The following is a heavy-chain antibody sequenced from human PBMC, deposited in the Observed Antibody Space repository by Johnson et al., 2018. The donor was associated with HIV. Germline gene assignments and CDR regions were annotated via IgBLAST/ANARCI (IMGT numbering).Heavy chain of an antibody. Sequence: VQLVESGGGVVQPGGSLRLSCAASGFTFSSYAMHWVRQAPGKGLEWVSYISSSGSSRYYADSVKGRFTVSRDNAKNSLYLQTNSLRADDTAVYYCARGLWLTPDVFDFWGQGTMVTVSS. D-gene: IGHD3-16*01. CDR3: ARGLWLTPDVFDF. CDR2: ISSSGSSR. V-gene: IGHV3-48*03. CDR1: GFTFSSYA. J-gene: IGHJ3*01.